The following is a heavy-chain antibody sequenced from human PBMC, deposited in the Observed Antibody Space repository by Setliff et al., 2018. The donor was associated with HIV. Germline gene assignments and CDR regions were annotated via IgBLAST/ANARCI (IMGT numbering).Heavy chain of an antibody. CDR2: IIPNSAGT. CDR1: GYTFTGYF. CDR3: ARDNDCPSNSCHFEGFDY. V-gene: IGHV1-2*06. Sequence: ASVKVSCKASGYTFTGYFIHWVRQAPGQGLEWMGRIIPNSAGTNYAQKFQGRVTMTRDTSISTAYMELSRLRSDDSAVYYCARDNDCPSNSCHFEGFDYWGQGTLVTVSS. J-gene: IGHJ4*02. D-gene: IGHD2-2*01.